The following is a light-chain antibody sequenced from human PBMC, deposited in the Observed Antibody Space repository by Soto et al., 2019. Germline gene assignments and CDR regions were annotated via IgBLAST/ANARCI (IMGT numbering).Light chain of an antibody. CDR2: DAS. CDR3: QQRSNWPVS. Sequence: DIVVTQSPATLSLCPGESAALSCRASQSIGHFLVWYQQKPGQSPRLLNSDASKRATGIPARFSGIGSGTDFTLTINSLQPEDSAIYYCQQRSNWPVSFGGGTKVDIK. CDR1: QSIGHF. J-gene: IGKJ4*01. V-gene: IGKV3-11*01.